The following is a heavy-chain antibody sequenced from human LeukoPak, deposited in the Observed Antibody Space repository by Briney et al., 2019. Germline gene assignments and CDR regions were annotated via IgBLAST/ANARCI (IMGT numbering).Heavy chain of an antibody. V-gene: IGHV1-18*01. J-gene: IGHJ4*02. CDR2: ISAYNGNT. CDR3: ARYRAYSSGWYGDFDY. CDR1: GYTFTIYG. D-gene: IGHD6-19*01. Sequence: GASVKVSCKASGYTFTIYGISWVRQAPGQGLEWMGWISAYNGNTNYAQKLQGRVTMTTDTSTSTAYMELRSLRSDDTAVYSCARYRAYSSGWYGDFDYWGQGTLVTGSS.